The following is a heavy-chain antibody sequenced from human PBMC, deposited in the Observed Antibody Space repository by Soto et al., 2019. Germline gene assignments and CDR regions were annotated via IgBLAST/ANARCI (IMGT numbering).Heavy chain of an antibody. D-gene: IGHD3-10*01. CDR3: ARSEWTMVRGVIITYFAC. J-gene: IGHJ4*02. CDR2: INHSGST. Sequence: SETLSLTCAVHGGSFSGYYWSWIREPPGKGLEWIGEINHSGSTSYNPSLKSRGTRSVDTSKNQFSLKLSSVTAADTAVYYCARSEWTMVRGVIITYFACWGQGTLVTVSS. CDR1: GGSFSGYY. V-gene: IGHV4-34*01.